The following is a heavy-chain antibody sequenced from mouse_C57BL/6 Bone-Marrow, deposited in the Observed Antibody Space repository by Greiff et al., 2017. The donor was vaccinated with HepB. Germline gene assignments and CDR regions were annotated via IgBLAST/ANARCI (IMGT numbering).Heavy chain of an antibody. CDR2: INPGSGGT. D-gene: IGHD1-1*01. CDR1: GYAFTNYL. V-gene: IGHV1-54*01. J-gene: IGHJ1*03. CDR3: ARDLITTVVATGYFDV. Sequence: VQLQQSGAELVRPGTSVKVSCKASGYAFTNYLIEWVKQRPGQGLEWIGVINPGSGGTNYNEKFKGKATLTADKSSSTAYMQLSSLTSEDSAVYFCARDLITTVVATGYFDVWGTGTTVTVSS.